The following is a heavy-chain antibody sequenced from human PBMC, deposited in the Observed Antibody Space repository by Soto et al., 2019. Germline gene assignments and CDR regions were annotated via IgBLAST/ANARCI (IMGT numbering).Heavy chain of an antibody. J-gene: IGHJ5*02. D-gene: IGHD3-3*01. CDR3: ATRITVFGLLIPPFDP. Sequence: SETLSLTCAVYGGSVNGYYWNWMRQPPGKGLEWIGEINHTGGTHYNPSLKSRVTMSVDTSKNQFSLRLSSVTAADTAIYYCATRITVFGLLIPPFDPWGQGTQVTGSS. CDR2: INHTGGT. CDR1: GGSVNGYY. V-gene: IGHV4-34*01.